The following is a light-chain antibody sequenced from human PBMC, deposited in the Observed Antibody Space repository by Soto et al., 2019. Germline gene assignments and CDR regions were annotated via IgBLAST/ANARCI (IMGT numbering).Light chain of an antibody. Sequence: QSALTQPPSASGSPGQSVTISCTGTSSDIGAYNYVSWFQQHPGEAPKLIISEVNKRPSGVPDRFSGSKSGNTASLTVSGLQAEDEADYYCTSYGGRDNLMFGGGNQLTVL. CDR1: SSDIGAYNY. CDR2: EVN. J-gene: IGLJ3*02. V-gene: IGLV2-8*01. CDR3: TSYGGRDNLM.